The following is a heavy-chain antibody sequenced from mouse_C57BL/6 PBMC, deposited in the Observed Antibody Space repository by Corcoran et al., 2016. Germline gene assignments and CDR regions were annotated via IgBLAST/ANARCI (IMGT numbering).Heavy chain of an antibody. CDR2: INPNNGGT. D-gene: IGHD2-3*01. CDR3: ARGDGYYPYWYFDG. J-gene: IGHJ1*03. CDR1: GYTFTDYY. V-gene: IGHV1-26*01. Sequence: EVQLQQSGPELVKPGASVKISCKASGYTFTDYYMNWVKQSHGKGLEWIGDINPNNGGTSYNQKFKGKATLTVDKSSSTAYMELRSLTSEDSAVYYCARGDGYYPYWYFDGWGTGTTVTVSS.